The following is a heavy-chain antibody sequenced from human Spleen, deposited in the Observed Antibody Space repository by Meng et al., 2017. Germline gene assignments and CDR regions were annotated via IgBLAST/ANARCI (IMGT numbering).Heavy chain of an antibody. V-gene: IGHV1-8*02. D-gene: IGHD3-10*01. CDR1: GYTFTGYY. CDR2: INPNSGNT. Sequence: QVQLVQSGAEVKKPGASVKVSCKASGYTFTGYYMHWVRQAPGQGLEWMGWINPNSGNTGYAQKFQGRVTMTMNTSISTAYMELSSLRSEDTAVYYCARGTPGRRYADYWGQGTLVTVSS. J-gene: IGHJ4*02. CDR3: ARGTPGRRYADY.